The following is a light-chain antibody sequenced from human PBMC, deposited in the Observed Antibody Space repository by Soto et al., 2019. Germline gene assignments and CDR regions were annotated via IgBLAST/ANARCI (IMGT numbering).Light chain of an antibody. CDR1: SSDVGNYNY. V-gene: IGLV2-14*01. CDR3: SSYTTSSTYV. Sequence: HSVLTQPASVSGSPGQSITISCTGTSSDVGNYNYVSWYQQHPGKAPKLMISEVSNRPSGVSDRFSGSKSGNTASLTISGLQAEDEADYYCSSYTTSSTYVFGTGTKVTVL. J-gene: IGLJ1*01. CDR2: EVS.